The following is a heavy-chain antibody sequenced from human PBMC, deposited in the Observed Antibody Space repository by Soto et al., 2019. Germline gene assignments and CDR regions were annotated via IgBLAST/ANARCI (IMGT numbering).Heavy chain of an antibody. V-gene: IGHV4-31*03. D-gene: IGHD3-3*01. CDR3: ARWWSGSRQGFDP. J-gene: IGHJ5*02. CDR2: IYYSGST. Sequence: QVQLQESGPGLVKPSQTLSLTCTVSGGSISSGDYYWSWIRQHPGKGLEWIGYIYYSGSTYYNPSLKRRVTISVDTSKNQFSLKPSSVTAADTAVYYCARWWSGSRQGFDPWGQGTLVTVSS. CDR1: GGSISSGDYY.